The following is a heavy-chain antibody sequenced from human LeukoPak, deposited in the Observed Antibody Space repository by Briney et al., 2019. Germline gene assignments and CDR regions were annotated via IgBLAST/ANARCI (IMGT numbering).Heavy chain of an antibody. CDR3: TSLLWFGESYYFDY. V-gene: IGHV3-15*01. Sequence: AGGSLRLSCAASGFTFSNAWMSWVRQAPGKGLEWVGRIKSKTDGGTTDYAAPVKCRFTISRDDSKNTLYLQMNSLKTEDTAVYYCTSLLWFGESYYFDYWGQGTLVTVSS. CDR2: IKSKTDGGTT. CDR1: GFTFSNAW. J-gene: IGHJ4*02. D-gene: IGHD3-10*01.